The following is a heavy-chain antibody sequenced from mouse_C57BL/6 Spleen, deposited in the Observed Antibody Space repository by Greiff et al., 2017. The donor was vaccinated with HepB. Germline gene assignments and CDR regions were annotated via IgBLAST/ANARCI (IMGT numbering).Heavy chain of an antibody. CDR2: INPNNGGT. Sequence: VQLQQSGPELVKPGASVKMSCKASGYTFTDYNMHWVKQSHGKSLEWIGYINPNNGGTSYNQKFKGKATLTVNKSSSTAYMELRSLTSEDSAVYYCARYAHYDYYFDYWGQGTTLTVSS. CDR3: ARYAHYDYYFDY. V-gene: IGHV1-22*01. CDR1: GYTFTDYN. D-gene: IGHD2-4*01. J-gene: IGHJ2*01.